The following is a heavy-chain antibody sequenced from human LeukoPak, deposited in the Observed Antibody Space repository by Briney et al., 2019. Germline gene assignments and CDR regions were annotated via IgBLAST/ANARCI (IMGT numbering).Heavy chain of an antibody. D-gene: IGHD4-17*01. V-gene: IGHV3-23*01. J-gene: IGHJ4*02. Sequence: QPGRSLRLSCAASGFTFSNYGMHWIRQAPGKGLEWVSGISGSGSITYYADSVKGRFTISRDNSKNTLYLQMNSLRAEDTAVYYCAKDLYGDYDNDYWGQGTLVTVSS. CDR2: ISGSGSIT. CDR1: GFTFSNYG. CDR3: AKDLYGDYDNDY.